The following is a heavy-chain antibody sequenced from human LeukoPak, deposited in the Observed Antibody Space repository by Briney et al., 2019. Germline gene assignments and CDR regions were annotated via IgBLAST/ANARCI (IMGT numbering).Heavy chain of an antibody. J-gene: IGHJ4*02. CDR2: IYYSGST. CDR3: ARVGFGSGNYYNDRGAFDY. V-gene: IGHV4-39*07. Sequence: PSETLSLTCTVSGGSISSSSYYWGWIRQPPGKGLEWIGSIYYSGSTYYNPSLKSRVTISVDTSKNQFSLKLSSVTAADTAVYYCARVGFGSGNYYNDRGAFDYWGQGTLVTVSS. CDR1: GGSISSSSYY. D-gene: IGHD3-10*01.